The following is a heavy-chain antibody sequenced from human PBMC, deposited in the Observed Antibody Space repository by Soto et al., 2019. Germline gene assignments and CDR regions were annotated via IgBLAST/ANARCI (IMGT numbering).Heavy chain of an antibody. CDR2: ISSTTNYI. CDR1: GFTFTRYS. CDR3: ARDSADLTSKFDY. J-gene: IGHJ4*02. Sequence: GGSLRLSCAASGFTFTRYSMNWVRQAPGKGLEWVSSISSTTNYIYYGDSMKGRFTISRDNAKNSLYLEMNSLRAEDTAVYYCARDSADLTSKFDYWGQGTLVTVTS. V-gene: IGHV3-21*06.